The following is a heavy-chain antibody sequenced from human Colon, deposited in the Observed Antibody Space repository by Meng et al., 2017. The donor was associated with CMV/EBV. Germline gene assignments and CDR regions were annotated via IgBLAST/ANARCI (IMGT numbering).Heavy chain of an antibody. CDR1: SLSPCV. Sequence: SLSPCVWRWIPQPPEEGLAWFGSIHYSGTISCAPCLKSRVTISMDSSKNQFSVELGSVTAAGTAVYYCAGEGVKNLAFRRSSYYFDYWGQGPLVTVSS. V-gene: IGHV4-39*07. CDR2: IHYSGTI. CDR3: AGEGVKNLAFRRSSYYFDY. J-gene: IGHJ4*02. D-gene: IGHD3-3*02.